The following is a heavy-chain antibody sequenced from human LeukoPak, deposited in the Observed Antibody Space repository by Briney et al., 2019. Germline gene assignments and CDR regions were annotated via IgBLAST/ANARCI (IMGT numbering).Heavy chain of an antibody. CDR3: ARDPTVVIPSYFDY. D-gene: IGHD4-23*01. J-gene: IGHJ4*02. V-gene: IGHV3-9*01. CDR2: ISWNSGTI. Sequence: GRSLRLSCAASGFTFDNYAMNWVRQVPGKGLEWISLISWNSGTIGYADSVKGRFTISRDNANNFLYLQMNSLRAEDTAVYYCARDPTVVIPSYFDYWGQGTLVTVSS. CDR1: GFTFDNYA.